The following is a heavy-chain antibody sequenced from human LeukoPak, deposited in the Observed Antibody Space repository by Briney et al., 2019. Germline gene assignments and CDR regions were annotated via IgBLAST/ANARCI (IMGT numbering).Heavy chain of an antibody. CDR3: ARNGGNSDYDY. V-gene: IGHV4-4*02. CDR1: GGSISSSSSIC. CDR2: IYHSGAT. D-gene: IGHD4-23*01. Sequence: SETLSLTCAVSGGSISSSSSICWTWVRQPPGKGLEWIGEIYHSGATNCNPSLKSRVTMLLDKSKNQFSLKLNSVTAADTAVYYCARNGGNSDYDYWGQGTLVTVSS. J-gene: IGHJ4*02.